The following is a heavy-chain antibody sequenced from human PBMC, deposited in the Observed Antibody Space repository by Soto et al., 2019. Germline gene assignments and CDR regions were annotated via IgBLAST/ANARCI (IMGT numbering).Heavy chain of an antibody. Sequence: ASVKVSCKTSGYTFSSYTIAWVRQAPGQGLEWLGWVSPDDGNTEYEQKFQGRVTMTADTLTNNAYMELRSLKYDDTAVYYCARVEAPFGESLHWGQGTPVTVSS. CDR2: VSPDDGNT. CDR3: ARVEAPFGESLH. V-gene: IGHV1-18*01. J-gene: IGHJ4*02. CDR1: GYTFSSYT. D-gene: IGHD3-10*01.